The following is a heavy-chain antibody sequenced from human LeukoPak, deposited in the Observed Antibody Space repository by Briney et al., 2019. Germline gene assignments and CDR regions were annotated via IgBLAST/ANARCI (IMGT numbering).Heavy chain of an antibody. Sequence: GGSLRLSCAASGFTFSSYGMHWVRQAPGKGLEWVAFIRYDGSNKYYADSVKGRFTISRDNSKNTLYLQMNSLRAEDTAVYYSANAIAVAGTGFDYWGQGTLVTVSS. CDR1: GFTFSSYG. J-gene: IGHJ4*02. CDR3: ANAIAVAGTGFDY. CDR2: IRYDGSNK. V-gene: IGHV3-30*02. D-gene: IGHD6-19*01.